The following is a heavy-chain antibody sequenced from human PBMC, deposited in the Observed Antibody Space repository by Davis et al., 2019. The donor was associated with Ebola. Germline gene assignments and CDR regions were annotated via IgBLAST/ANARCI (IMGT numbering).Heavy chain of an antibody. V-gene: IGHV3-23*01. D-gene: IGHD3-9*01. J-gene: IGHJ5*02. CDR1: GFTFSSYA. Sequence: PGGSLRLSCAASGFTFSSYAMSWVRQAPGKGLEWVSAISGSGGSTYYADSVKGRFTISRDNSKNTLYLQMNSLRAEDTAVYYCAKAKMEELRYFDWLLNWFDPWGQGTLVTVSS. CDR3: AKAKMEELRYFDWLLNWFDP. CDR2: ISGSGGST.